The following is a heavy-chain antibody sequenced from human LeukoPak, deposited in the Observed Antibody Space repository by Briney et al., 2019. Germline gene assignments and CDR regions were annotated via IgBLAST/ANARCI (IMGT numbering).Heavy chain of an antibody. CDR3: ASGFDSRFFDK. Sequence: RGSLRLSCAASGFTSSNYWMTWVRQAPGKGLEWVANIKQDGNGKYYVDSVKGRFTISRDNAKNSLYLQMNSLRAEDTAVYYCASGFDSRFFDKWGQGTLVTVSS. D-gene: IGHD3-22*01. CDR1: GFTSSNYW. CDR2: IKQDGNGK. V-gene: IGHV3-7*01. J-gene: IGHJ4*02.